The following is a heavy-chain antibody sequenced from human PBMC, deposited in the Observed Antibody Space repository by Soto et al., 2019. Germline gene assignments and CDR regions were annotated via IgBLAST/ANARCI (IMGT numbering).Heavy chain of an antibody. CDR2: IAASGHNT. V-gene: IGHV3-23*01. CDR3: AKAVGEYLYFFNT. Sequence: EVQVLESGGGLIQPGGSLRLSCGCSGLPFSSYAASWVRQAPGKGLEWVSGIAASGHNTYYADSVEGRCTISRDNSNGTLFLQMNDLRAEDTAVYYCAKAVGEYLYFFNTWGQGILVTVSS. CDR1: GLPFSSYA. D-gene: IGHD3-10*01. J-gene: IGHJ5*02.